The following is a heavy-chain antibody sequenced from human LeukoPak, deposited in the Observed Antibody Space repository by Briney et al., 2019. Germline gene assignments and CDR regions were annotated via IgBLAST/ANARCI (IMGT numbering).Heavy chain of an antibody. CDR3: ATTSILTMVRGVFDY. CDR2: IYYSGST. D-gene: IGHD3-10*01. V-gene: IGHV4-59*01. Sequence: PSETLSLTCTVSGGSISSYYWSWIRQPPGKGLEGIGYIYYSGSTNYNPSLKSRVTISVDTSKNQFSLKLSSVTAADTAVYYCATTSILTMVRGVFDYWGQGTLVTVSS. CDR1: GGSISSYY. J-gene: IGHJ4*02.